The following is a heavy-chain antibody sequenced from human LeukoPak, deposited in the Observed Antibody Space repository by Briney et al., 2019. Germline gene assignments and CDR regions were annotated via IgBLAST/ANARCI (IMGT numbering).Heavy chain of an antibody. CDR3: GRRRDDYRLYYYMYV. Sequence: SETLSLTCTVSGGSISSYYWSWIRQPPGKGLDWIGYIYTSGSTNYNPSLKSRVTISVDTSKNQFSLTLSSVTAADTAVYYCGRRRDDYRLYYYMYVWGKGTTVTVSS. J-gene: IGHJ6*03. CDR2: IYTSGST. CDR1: GGSISSYY. V-gene: IGHV4-4*09. D-gene: IGHD4-11*01.